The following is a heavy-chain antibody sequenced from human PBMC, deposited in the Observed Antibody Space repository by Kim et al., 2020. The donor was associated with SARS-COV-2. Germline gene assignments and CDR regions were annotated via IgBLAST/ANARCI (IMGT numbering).Heavy chain of an antibody. CDR2: INWNGGST. Sequence: GGSLRLSCAASGFTFDDYGMSWVRQAPGKGLEWVSGINWNGGSTGYADSVKGRFTISRDNAKNSLYLQMNSLRAEDTALYHCARGGYCSSTSCYMSWFDPWGQGTLVTVSS. CDR1: GFTFDDYG. CDR3: ARGGYCSSTSCYMSWFDP. D-gene: IGHD2-2*02. J-gene: IGHJ5*02. V-gene: IGHV3-20*01.